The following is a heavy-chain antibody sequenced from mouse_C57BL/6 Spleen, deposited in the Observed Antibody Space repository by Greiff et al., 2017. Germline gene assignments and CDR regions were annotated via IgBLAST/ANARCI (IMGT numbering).Heavy chain of an antibody. CDR3: ASHYYGSSPHAMDY. Sequence: EVKLVESGGDLVKPGGSLKLSCAASGFTFSSYGMSWVRLTPDKRLEWVATISSGGSYTYYPASVKGRFTISRDNAKNTLYLQMSSLKSEDTAMYYGASHYYGSSPHAMDYWGKGTSVTVSS. D-gene: IGHD1-1*01. CDR1: GFTFSSYG. J-gene: IGHJ4*01. V-gene: IGHV5-6*01. CDR2: ISSGGSYT.